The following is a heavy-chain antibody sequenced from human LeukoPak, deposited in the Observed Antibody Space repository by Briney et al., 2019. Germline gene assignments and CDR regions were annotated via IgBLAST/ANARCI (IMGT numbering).Heavy chain of an antibody. CDR3: AKIPRASMIVVIDY. V-gene: IGHV3-23*01. J-gene: IGHJ4*02. D-gene: IGHD3-22*01. Sequence: GGSLRLSCAASGFTFSSYAMSWVRQAPGKGLEWVSAIGGSGGSTYYADSVKGRFTISRDNSKNTLYLQMNSLRAEDTAVYYCAKIPRASMIVVIDYWGQGTLVTVSS. CDR1: GFTFSSYA. CDR2: IGGSGGST.